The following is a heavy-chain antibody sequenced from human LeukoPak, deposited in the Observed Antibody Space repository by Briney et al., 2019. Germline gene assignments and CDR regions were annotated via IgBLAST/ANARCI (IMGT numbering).Heavy chain of an antibody. Sequence: PGRSLRPSRAPSRFTLRTSAMSSVPQAPGPRVKGFSDISGNIVITYYADFVKGRFTISRDNSNNPLFLQMNSRRAHDTAIYFCAKGRRDGYNYPFLDSWG. CDR3: AKGRRDGYNYPFLDS. CDR1: RFTLRTSA. D-gene: IGHD5-24*01. V-gene: IGHV3-23*01. CDR2: ISGNIVIT. J-gene: IGHJ5*01.